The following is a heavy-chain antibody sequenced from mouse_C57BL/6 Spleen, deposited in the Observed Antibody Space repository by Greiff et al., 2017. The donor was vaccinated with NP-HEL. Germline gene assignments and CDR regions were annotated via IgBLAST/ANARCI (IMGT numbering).Heavy chain of an antibody. CDR2: IYPGSGNT. J-gene: IGHJ1*03. V-gene: IGHV1-76*01. Sequence: QVQLQQSGAELVRPGASVKLSCKASGYTFTDYYINWVKQRPGQGLEWIARIYPGSGNTYYNEKFKGKATLTAEQSSSTAYMQLSSLTSEDSAVYFCARGGYSNYVNYWYFDVWGTGTTVTVSS. D-gene: IGHD2-5*01. CDR1: GYTFTDYY. CDR3: ARGGYSNYVNYWYFDV.